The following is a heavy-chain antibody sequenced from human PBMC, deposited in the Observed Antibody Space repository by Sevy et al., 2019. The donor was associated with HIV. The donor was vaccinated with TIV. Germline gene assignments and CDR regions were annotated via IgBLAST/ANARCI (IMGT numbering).Heavy chain of an antibody. CDR2: ISAYNGNT. D-gene: IGHD3-22*01. Sequence: ASVKVSCKASDYTFSTQGFNWVRQAPGQGLEWMGWISAYNGNTKYAQKFQGRVTMTTDTCTSTAYMELRSLTSDDTAVYYCARDWAPGYYYDAIGVKRDYYFDYWGQGTLVTVSS. V-gene: IGHV1-18*01. CDR1: DYTFSTQG. J-gene: IGHJ4*02. CDR3: ARDWAPGYYYDAIGVKRDYYFDY.